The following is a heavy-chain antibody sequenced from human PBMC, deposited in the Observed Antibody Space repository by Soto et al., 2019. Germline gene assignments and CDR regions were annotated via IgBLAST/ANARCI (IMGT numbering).Heavy chain of an antibody. V-gene: IGHV3-23*01. CDR2: ISGSGGST. Sequence: EVQLLESGGGLVQPGGSLRLSCAASGFTFSSYAMSWVRQAPGKGLEWVSAISGSGGSTYYADSGKGRFTISRDNSKNTLYLQMNRLRAEDTAVYYWAKGRVGASAPDYWGQGTLVTVSS. CDR3: AKGRVGASAPDY. J-gene: IGHJ4*02. CDR1: GFTFSSYA. D-gene: IGHD1-26*01.